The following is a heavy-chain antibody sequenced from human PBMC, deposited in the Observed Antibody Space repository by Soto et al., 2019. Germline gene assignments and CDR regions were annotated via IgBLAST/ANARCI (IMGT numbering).Heavy chain of an antibody. CDR3: AKADGEQWLIPHLDN. J-gene: IGHJ4*02. CDR1: GFNFKKSA. D-gene: IGHD6-19*01. CDR2: ISCCGGST. Sequence: EVQLLESGGGVVQPGGSLRLSCEASGFNFKKSAIAWVRQAPGEGLEWVSGISCCGGSTSYADSVKGRFSVARDDSKNTLSLQLNSLRVEDTARYYCAKADGEQWLIPHLDNWGQGTLVTVS. V-gene: IGHV3-23*01.